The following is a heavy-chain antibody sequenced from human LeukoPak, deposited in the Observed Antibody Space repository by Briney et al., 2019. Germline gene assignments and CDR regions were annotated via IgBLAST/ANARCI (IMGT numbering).Heavy chain of an antibody. J-gene: IGHJ4*02. CDR1: GFSFTSYG. D-gene: IGHD4-17*01. CDR3: ARRTTVITHFDY. Sequence: GGSLRLSCAASGFSFTSYGMNWVRQAPGKGLEWVSDISGSGGRTYYADSVKGRFTISRDNSKSTLYLQMNSLRAEDTAVYYCARRTTVITHFDYWGQGILVTVSS. V-gene: IGHV3-23*01. CDR2: ISGSGGRT.